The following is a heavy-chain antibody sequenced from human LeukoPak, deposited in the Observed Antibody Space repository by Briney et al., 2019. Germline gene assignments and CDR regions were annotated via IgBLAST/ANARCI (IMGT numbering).Heavy chain of an antibody. Sequence: GASVKVSCKASGYTFSSYGISWVLQAPGQGLEWMGWISAYNGNTNYAQMVQGRVTMTTDTSTSTAYMEVRSLRSDDTAMYYCARDVGDIVTVPAAISVPWGQGTLVTVSS. D-gene: IGHD2-2*01. V-gene: IGHV1-18*01. J-gene: IGHJ5*02. CDR1: GYTFSSYG. CDR3: ARDVGDIVTVPAAISVP. CDR2: ISAYNGNT.